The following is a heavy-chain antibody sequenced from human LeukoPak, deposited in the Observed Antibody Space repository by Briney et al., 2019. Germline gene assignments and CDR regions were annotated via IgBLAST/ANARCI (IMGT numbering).Heavy chain of an antibody. J-gene: IGHJ4*02. CDR2: MDNFGYK. Sequence: PGGSPRLSCAASGFSVNNNYMNWVRQATGKGLEWVSLMDNFGYKHYADSVEGRVTISRDSSRNTVYLQLNSLRAEDTAVYYCAGGSYYGSGSRPGYIEHWGQGTLVTVSS. CDR3: AGGSYYGSGSRPGYIEH. CDR1: GFSVNNNY. D-gene: IGHD3-10*01. V-gene: IGHV3-53*01.